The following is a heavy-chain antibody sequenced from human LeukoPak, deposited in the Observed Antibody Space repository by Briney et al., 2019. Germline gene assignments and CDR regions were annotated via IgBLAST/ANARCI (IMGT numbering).Heavy chain of an antibody. CDR3: AREIGDYYDSSGYSRSPSY. CDR2: INTNTGNP. D-gene: IGHD3-22*01. CDR1: GYTFTSYA. Sequence: ASVKVSCKASGYTFTSYAMNWVRQAPGQGLEWMGWINTNTGNPTYAQGFTGRFVFSLDTSVSTAYLQISSLKAEDTAVYYCAREIGDYYDSSGYSRSPSYWGQGTLVTVSS. V-gene: IGHV7-4-1*02. J-gene: IGHJ4*02.